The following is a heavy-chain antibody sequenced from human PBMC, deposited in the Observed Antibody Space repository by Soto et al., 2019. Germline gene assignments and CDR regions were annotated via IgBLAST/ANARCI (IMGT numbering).Heavy chain of an antibody. CDR3: ARDRYYYGTDV. Sequence: VSVKVSCKASGYTFTSYYRRWVRQAPGQGLEWMGIINPSGGSTSYAQKFQGRVTMTRDTSTSTVYMELSSLRSEDTAVYYCARDRYYYGTDVWGQGTTVTVSS. V-gene: IGHV1-46*01. J-gene: IGHJ6*02. CDR2: INPSGGST. CDR1: GYTFTSYY.